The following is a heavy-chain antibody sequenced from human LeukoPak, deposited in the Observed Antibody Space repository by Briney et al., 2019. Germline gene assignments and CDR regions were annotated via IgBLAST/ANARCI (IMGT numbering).Heavy chain of an antibody. J-gene: IGHJ4*02. D-gene: IGHD3-10*01. Sequence: SETLSLTCTVSGGSISSYYWSWIRQPPGKGLEWIGEINHSGSTNYNPSLKSRVTISVDTPKNQFSLKLSSVTAADTAVYYCARPNRTYYYGSGSYYISWGQGTLVTVSS. V-gene: IGHV4-34*01. CDR3: ARPNRTYYYGSGSYYIS. CDR1: GGSISSYY. CDR2: INHSGST.